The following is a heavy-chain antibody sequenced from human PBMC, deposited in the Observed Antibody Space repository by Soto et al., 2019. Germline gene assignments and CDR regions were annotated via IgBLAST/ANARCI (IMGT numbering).Heavy chain of an antibody. V-gene: IGHV3-15*01. CDR1: GFTFFNAW. J-gene: IGHJ4*02. D-gene: IGHD6-19*01. CDR3: TTEVQQWPNLDYFDY. CDR2: IKSKTDGGTT. Sequence: GGSLRLSCAASGFTFFNAWMSWVRQAPGKGLEWVGRIKSKTDGGTTDYAAPVKGRFTISRDDSKDTLYLQMNSLKTEDTAVYYCTTEVQQWPNLDYFDYWGQGTLVTVSS.